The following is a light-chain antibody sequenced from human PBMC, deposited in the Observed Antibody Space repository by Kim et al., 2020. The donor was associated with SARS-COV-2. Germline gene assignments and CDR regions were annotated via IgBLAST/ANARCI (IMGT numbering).Light chain of an antibody. V-gene: IGKV1-5*03. Sequence: PASVGDTVTISGRASQSVGLWLAWYQHKPGQVPKRLMDKSSQIHPGVPSRFVGGGSGTHFTLTITSLQPSDFAVYYCQQYGTHSTFGPGTKVDIK. CDR2: KSS. J-gene: IGKJ1*01. CDR1: QSVGLW. CDR3: QQYGTHST.